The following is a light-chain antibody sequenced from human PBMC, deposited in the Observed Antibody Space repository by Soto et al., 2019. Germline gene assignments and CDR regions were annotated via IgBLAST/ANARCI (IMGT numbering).Light chain of an antibody. CDR2: DAS. V-gene: IGKV3-11*01. J-gene: IGKJ3*01. CDR1: QCVSSY. CDR3: QQRSNWGVT. Sequence: EIVLTHSPATLSLSPGERATLSCRASQCVSSYLAWYQQKPGQAPRLLIYDASNRATVIPARFSGSGSGTDFTLTISSLEPEGFAVYYCQQRSNWGVTFGPGTKVDIK.